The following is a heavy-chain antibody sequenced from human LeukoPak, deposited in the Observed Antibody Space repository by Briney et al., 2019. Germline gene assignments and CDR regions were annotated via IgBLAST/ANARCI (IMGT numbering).Heavy chain of an antibody. CDR2: IRSKANSYAT. J-gene: IGHJ4*02. CDR3: AKDNGPAAVITGTTFFDY. D-gene: IGHD1-7*01. Sequence: PGGSLRLSCAASGFTFSGSAMHWVRQASGKGLEWVGRIRSKANSYATAYAASVKGRFTISRDNAKNSLYLQMNSLRAEDMALYYCAKDNGPAAVITGTTFFDYWGQGTLVTVSS. CDR1: GFTFSGSA. V-gene: IGHV3-73*01.